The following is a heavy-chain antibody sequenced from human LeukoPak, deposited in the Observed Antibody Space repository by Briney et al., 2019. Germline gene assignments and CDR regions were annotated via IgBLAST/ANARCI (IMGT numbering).Heavy chain of an antibody. CDR3: ARGGYGNYFDY. Sequence: GALVKVSCKASGYTFNIYGISWVRQAPGQGLNWMGWISGHNANTYYAQNLQGRVTMTTDTSTTTVYMELRGLTSDDTAVYYCARGGYGNYFDYWGQGTLVTVSS. V-gene: IGHV1-18*01. D-gene: IGHD5-12*01. CDR2: ISGHNANT. CDR1: GYTFNIYG. J-gene: IGHJ4*02.